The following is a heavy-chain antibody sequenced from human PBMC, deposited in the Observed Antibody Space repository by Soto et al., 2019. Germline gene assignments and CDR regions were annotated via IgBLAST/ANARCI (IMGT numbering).Heavy chain of an antibody. V-gene: IGHV4-34*01. CDR2: INHSGST. J-gene: IGHJ5*02. CDR3: ARILGTHSVRDQLLWFGEYTGNGWFDP. D-gene: IGHD3-10*01. Sequence: PSETLSLTCAVYGGSFSGYYWSWIRQPPGKGLEWIGEINHSGSTNYNPSLKSRVTISVDTSKNQFSLKLSSATAADTAVYYCARILGTHSVRDQLLWFGEYTGNGWFDPWGQGTLVTVSS. CDR1: GGSFSGYY.